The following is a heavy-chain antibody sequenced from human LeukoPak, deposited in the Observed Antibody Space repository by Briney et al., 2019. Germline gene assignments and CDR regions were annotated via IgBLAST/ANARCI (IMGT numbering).Heavy chain of an antibody. V-gene: IGHV4-61*02. D-gene: IGHD6-13*01. CDR1: SGPLSSSNYY. CDR2: ISTIGIT. CDR3: AREVAAVAVDWFDP. J-gene: IGHJ5*02. Sequence: SQTLSLTCTVSSGPLSSSNYYWSWIRQPAGTGLEWIGRISTIGITNYNPSLNSRVTISIDTSKNQFSLKLSSVTAADTAVYYCAREVAAVAVDWFDPWGQGTLVTVSS.